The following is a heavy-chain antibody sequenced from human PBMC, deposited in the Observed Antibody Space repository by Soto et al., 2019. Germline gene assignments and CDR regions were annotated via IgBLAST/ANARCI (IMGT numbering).Heavy chain of an antibody. V-gene: IGHV1-46*01. CDR3: ARNQTPRQYCSGGSCSTDFDY. Sequence: ASVKVSFEASGYTFTSYYMHWVRQAPGQGLEWMGIINPSGGSTSYAQNFQGRVTMTRDTSTSTVYMELSSLRSEDTAVYYCARNQTPRQYCSGGSCSTDFDYWGQGTLVTVSS. CDR1: GYTFTSYY. J-gene: IGHJ4*02. CDR2: INPSGGST. D-gene: IGHD2-15*01.